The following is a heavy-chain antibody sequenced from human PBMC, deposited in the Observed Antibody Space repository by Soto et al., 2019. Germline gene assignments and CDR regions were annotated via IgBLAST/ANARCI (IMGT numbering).Heavy chain of an antibody. CDR1: GYTFTGHH. D-gene: IGHD2-15*01. J-gene: IGHJ4*02. CDR2: INPISGGT. Sequence: ASVKVSCKTSGYTFTGHHIHWVRQAPGQGLEWMGWINPISGGTKYREKFQGRVSITRDKSSSAAYMELSSLTSDDSAVYYCAKDGRHCSGGSCPQGHWGQGTLVTVS. V-gene: IGHV1-2*02. CDR3: AKDGRHCSGGSCPQGH.